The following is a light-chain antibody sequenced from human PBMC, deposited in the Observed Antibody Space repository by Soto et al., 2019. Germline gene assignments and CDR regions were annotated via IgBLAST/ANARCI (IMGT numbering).Light chain of an antibody. Sequence: EIEWWRSLGPPSLSLGERATLSCQVTATTSSKYVAWYQQKHGQDPRLLLYGACSRAASIADSFSGSGCGRELTLTISSLQHEDYGISYCQQHNNWPPITFGGGTKVDIK. V-gene: IGKV3D-15*01. CDR1: ATTSSK. J-gene: IGKJ4*01. CDR2: GAC. CDR3: QQHNNWPPIT.